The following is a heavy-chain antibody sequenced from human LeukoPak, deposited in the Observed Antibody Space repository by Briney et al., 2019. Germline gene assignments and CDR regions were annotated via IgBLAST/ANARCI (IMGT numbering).Heavy chain of an antibody. V-gene: IGHV3-9*01. D-gene: IGHD1-7*01. Sequence: GGSLRLSCAASGFTFDDYAMHWVRQAPGKGLECVSGVSWSSGSIAYADSVKGRFTISRDNAKNSLYLQMNNLRPEDTALYYCAKDGRELLRWCDYWGQGTLVTVSS. CDR1: GFTFDDYA. CDR2: VSWSSGSI. CDR3: AKDGRELLRWCDY. J-gene: IGHJ4*02.